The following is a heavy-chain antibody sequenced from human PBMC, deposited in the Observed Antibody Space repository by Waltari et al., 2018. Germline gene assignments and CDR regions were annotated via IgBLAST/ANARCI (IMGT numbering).Heavy chain of an antibody. V-gene: IGHV3-7*01. Sequence: EVQLVESGGGLVQPGGSLRLSCAASGFTFNTYWMKWIRQAPGKGLEWLANITPDGSQNFYVDSVKCRFTVSRANAQNSLYLQMNNLRAEDTAVYYCTTLARGESGDYWGQGTLVTVSS. CDR2: ITPDGSQN. D-gene: IGHD3-10*01. J-gene: IGHJ4*02. CDR3: TTLARGESGDY. CDR1: GFTFNTYW.